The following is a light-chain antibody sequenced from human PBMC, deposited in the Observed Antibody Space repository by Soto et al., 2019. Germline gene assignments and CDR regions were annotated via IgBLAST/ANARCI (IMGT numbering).Light chain of an antibody. Sequence: QSALTQPPSASGSPGQSVTISCTGTSGDVGGYNYVSWYQQHPGKAPKLVIYEVSERPSGVPDRFSGSKSGNTASLTVSGLQAEDEAIYYCSSYAGSPVVFGGGTTLTVL. CDR2: EVS. CDR3: SSYAGSPVV. J-gene: IGLJ2*01. V-gene: IGLV2-8*01. CDR1: SGDVGGYNY.